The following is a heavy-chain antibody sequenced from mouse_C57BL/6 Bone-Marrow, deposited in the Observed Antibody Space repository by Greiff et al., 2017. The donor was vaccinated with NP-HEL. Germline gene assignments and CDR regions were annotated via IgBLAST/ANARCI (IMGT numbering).Heavy chain of an antibody. J-gene: IGHJ3*01. CDR1: GYSITSGYY. Sequence: DVKLVESGPGLVKPSQSLSLTCSVTGYSITSGYYWNWIRQFPGNKLEWMGYISYDGSNNYNPSLKNRISITRDTSKNQFFLKLNSVTTEDTATYYCARDYYGSSFFAYWGQGTLVTVSA. CDR2: ISYDGSN. CDR3: ARDYYGSSFFAY. D-gene: IGHD1-1*01. V-gene: IGHV3-6*01.